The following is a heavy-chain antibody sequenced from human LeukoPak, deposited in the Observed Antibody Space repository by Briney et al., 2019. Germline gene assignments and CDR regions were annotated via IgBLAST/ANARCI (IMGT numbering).Heavy chain of an antibody. CDR3: ATAMDNIVSTIVE. CDR1: GFIFSRYG. D-gene: IGHD5/OR15-5a*01. Sequence: PGRSLKLSCAASGFIFSRYGMHWVRQAPAKGLEWVAVIWYDGSDRYYADSVKGRFTISRDNSRNTLYLQMNSLRADDTAVYYCATAMDNIVSTIVEWGQGTLVTVSS. CDR2: IWYDGSDR. J-gene: IGHJ4*02. V-gene: IGHV3-33*01.